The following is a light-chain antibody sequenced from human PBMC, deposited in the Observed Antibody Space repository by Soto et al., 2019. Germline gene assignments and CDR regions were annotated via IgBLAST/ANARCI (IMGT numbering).Light chain of an antibody. CDR1: QSISNY. Sequence: DIQMTQSASSLSASVGDRVTITCRASQSISNYLNWYQQKPGKAPNLLIHAASSLQSGVPPRFSGSGSGTDFTLTISSLQPEDFATYFCQQLSSYPSTFGGGTKVDIK. V-gene: IGKV1-39*01. CDR2: AAS. J-gene: IGKJ4*01. CDR3: QQLSSYPST.